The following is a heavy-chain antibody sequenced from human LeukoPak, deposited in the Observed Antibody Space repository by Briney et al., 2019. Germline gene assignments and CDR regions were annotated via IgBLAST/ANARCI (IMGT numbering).Heavy chain of an antibody. CDR1: GGSVSSTTYY. CDR3: ARSAFLVTAPGLYYFDY. J-gene: IGHJ4*02. D-gene: IGHD6-13*01. V-gene: IGHV4-61*10. CDR2: IYNSGST. Sequence: SSETLSLTCTVSGGSVSSTTYYWSWIRQPAGKGLEWIGHIYNSGSTNYNPSLKGRVTMSVATSKNQFSLHLSSVTAADTAVYYCARSAFLVTAPGLYYFDYWGQGTLVAVSS.